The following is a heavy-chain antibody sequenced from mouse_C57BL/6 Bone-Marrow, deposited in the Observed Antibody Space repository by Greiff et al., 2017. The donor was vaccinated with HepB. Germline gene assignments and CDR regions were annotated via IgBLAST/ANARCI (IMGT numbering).Heavy chain of an antibody. Sequence: EVKLVESGGGLVKPGGSLKLSCAASGFTFSNYAMHWVRQAPETGLEWVAYISSGSSTIYYADTVKGRFTISRDNAKNTLFLQMISLTSEYTAMYYWARKRNDYPAWFAYWGQGTLVTVSA. V-gene: IGHV5-17*03. CDR1: GFTFSNYA. D-gene: IGHD2-4*01. J-gene: IGHJ3*01. CDR2: ISSGSSTI. CDR3: ARKRNDYPAWFAY.